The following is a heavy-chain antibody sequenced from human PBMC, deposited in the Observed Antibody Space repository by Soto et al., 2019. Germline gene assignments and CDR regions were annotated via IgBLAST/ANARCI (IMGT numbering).Heavy chain of an antibody. V-gene: IGHV3-48*02. J-gene: IGHJ4*02. D-gene: IGHD6-6*01. CDR1: GFTFSDYS. CDR3: GRDLTEYSRSSN. Sequence: EVQLVESGGGLVQPGGSLRLSCAASGFTFSDYSMNWVRQAPGKGLEWVSYISSSGSTIYYADSVKGRFTISRDNAKNLMYLQMNSLRDEDKAVYYCGRDLTEYSRSSNRGQGTLVTVSS. CDR2: ISSSGSTI.